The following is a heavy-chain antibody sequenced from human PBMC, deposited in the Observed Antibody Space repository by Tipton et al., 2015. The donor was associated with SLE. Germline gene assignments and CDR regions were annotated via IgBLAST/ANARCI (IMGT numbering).Heavy chain of an antibody. CDR3: ARECSGTGCLDY. CDR1: GYTFTRYG. J-gene: IGHJ4*02. D-gene: IGHD3-10*02. Sequence: QSGAEVKKPGASVKVSCKASGYTFTRYGITWVRQAPGQGLEWMGWISAYNGNTNYAQKLQGRVTMTTDTSTSTTYMALRSPRSDDTAIYYCARECSGTGCLDYWGQGTLVTVSS. CDR2: ISAYNGNT. V-gene: IGHV1-18*01.